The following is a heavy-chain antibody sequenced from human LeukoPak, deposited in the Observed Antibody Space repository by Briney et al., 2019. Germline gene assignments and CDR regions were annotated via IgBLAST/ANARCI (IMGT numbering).Heavy chain of an antibody. CDR2: ISYDGSNK. CDR3: ARLGIAVAGQFDY. D-gene: IGHD6-19*01. CDR1: GFTFSSYA. J-gene: IGHJ4*02. Sequence: GGSLRLSCAASGFTFSSYATHWVRQAPGKGLEWVAVISYDGSNKYYADSVKGRFTISRDNSKNTLYLQMNSLRAEDTAVYYCARLGIAVAGQFDYWGQGTLVTVSS. V-gene: IGHV3-30*04.